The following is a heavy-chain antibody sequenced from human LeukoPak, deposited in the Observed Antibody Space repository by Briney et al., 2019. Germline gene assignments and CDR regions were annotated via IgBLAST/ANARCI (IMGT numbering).Heavy chain of an antibody. CDR2: ISSSSSYI. CDR1: GFTFSSYS. J-gene: IGHJ4*02. D-gene: IGHD2-15*01. V-gene: IGHV3-21*01. CDR3: ARGALGYCSGGSCYSFDY. Sequence: PGGSLRLSCAASGFTFSSYSMNWVRQTPGKGLEWVSSISSSSSYIYYADSVKGRFTISRDSAKNSLYLQMNSLRAEDTAVYYCARGALGYCSGGSCYSFDYWGQGTLVTVSS.